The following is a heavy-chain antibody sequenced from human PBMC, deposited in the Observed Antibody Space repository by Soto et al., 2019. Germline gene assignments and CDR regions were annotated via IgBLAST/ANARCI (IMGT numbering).Heavy chain of an antibody. J-gene: IGHJ6*02. D-gene: IGHD1-26*01. V-gene: IGHV3-30*18. CDR3: AKSPQWVAKGGMDV. CDR2: ISNDGIKK. CDR1: GFTFSSYG. Sequence: QVHLVESGGGVVQPGGSLRLSCAASGFTFSSYGVHRVRQAPGKGLEWVAVISNDGIKKNYGESAKGRFTISRDNSKNTLYLQMNSLRTEDTAVYYCAKSPQWVAKGGMDVWGQGTTVTVSS.